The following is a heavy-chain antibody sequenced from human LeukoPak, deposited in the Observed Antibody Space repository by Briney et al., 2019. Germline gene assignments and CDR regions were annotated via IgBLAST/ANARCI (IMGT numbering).Heavy chain of an antibody. D-gene: IGHD3-22*01. V-gene: IGHV3-30*02. Sequence: PGRSLRLSCAASGFTFSSYGMHWVRQAPGKGLEWVAFIWYDGSGKYYADSVKGRFTISRDNSKNTLYLQMNSLRPEDTAVYQCTKSDSSGYRTYHFDYWGQGTLVAVSS. CDR2: IWYDGSGK. CDR3: TKSDSSGYRTYHFDY. CDR1: GFTFSSYG. J-gene: IGHJ4*02.